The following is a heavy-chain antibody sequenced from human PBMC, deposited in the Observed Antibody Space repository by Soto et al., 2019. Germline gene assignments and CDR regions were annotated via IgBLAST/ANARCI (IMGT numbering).Heavy chain of an antibody. D-gene: IGHD3-9*01. V-gene: IGHV4-34*01. Sequence: PSETLSLTCAVYGGSFSGYYWSWIRQPPGMGLEWIGEINHSGSTNYNPSPKSRVTISLDTSKNQFSLKMTSVTAADTAVYYCANGLGPTTGIDYWGQGTLVTVSS. J-gene: IGHJ4*02. CDR2: INHSGST. CDR1: GGSFSGYY. CDR3: ANGLGPTTGIDY.